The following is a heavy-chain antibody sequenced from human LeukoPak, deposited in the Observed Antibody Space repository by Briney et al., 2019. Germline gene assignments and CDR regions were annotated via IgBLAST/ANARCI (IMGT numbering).Heavy chain of an antibody. CDR3: AREGNVDIVATIDFDY. CDR2: INPSGGST. J-gene: IGHJ4*02. V-gene: IGHV1-46*01. Sequence: ASVKVSCKASGYTFTSYYVHWVRQAPGQGLEWMGIINPSGGSTYYAQKFQGRVTMTRDTSTSTVYMGLSSLRSEDTAVYYCAREGNVDIVATIDFDYWGQGTLVAVSS. D-gene: IGHD5-12*01. CDR1: GYTFTSYY.